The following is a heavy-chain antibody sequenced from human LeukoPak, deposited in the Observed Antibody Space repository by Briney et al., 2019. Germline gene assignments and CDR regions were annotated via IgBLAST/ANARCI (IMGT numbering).Heavy chain of an antibody. CDR1: GGSISSYY. V-gene: IGHV4-59*01. D-gene: IGHD3-10*01. Sequence: SETLSLTCTVSGGSISSYYWSWIRQPRGKGLEWIGYIYYSGSTNYNPSLKSRVTISVDTSKNQISLKLSSVTAADTAVYYCARGGSGTYLSHLRFDYWGQGTLVTVSS. J-gene: IGHJ4*02. CDR2: IYYSGST. CDR3: ARGGSGTYLSHLRFDY.